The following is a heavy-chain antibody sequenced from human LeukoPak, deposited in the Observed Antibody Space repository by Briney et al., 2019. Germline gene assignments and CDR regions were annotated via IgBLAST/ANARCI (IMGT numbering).Heavy chain of an antibody. CDR1: GFTFSSYG. J-gene: IGHJ4*02. Sequence: PGRSLRLSCAASGFTFSSYGMLWVRQAPGKGLDWVAVVSYDGSDKHYADSVKGRFTISRDNSKNTLYLQLNSLRGDDTAVYYCANRFCTSSGCGVAYWGQGTLVTVSS. V-gene: IGHV3-30*18. CDR3: ANRFCTSSGCGVAY. CDR2: VSYDGSDK. D-gene: IGHD2-2*01.